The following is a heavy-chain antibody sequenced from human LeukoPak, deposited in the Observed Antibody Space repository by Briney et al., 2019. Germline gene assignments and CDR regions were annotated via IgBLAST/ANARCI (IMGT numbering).Heavy chain of an antibody. CDR3: ARVTYYDFWSGYRNDAFDI. CDR1: GYTFTNYY. V-gene: IGHV1-2*06. J-gene: IGHJ3*02. D-gene: IGHD3-3*01. CDR2: INPNSGGT. Sequence: ASVKVSCKASGYTFTNYYMHWVRQAPGQGLEWMGRINPNSGGTNSAQKFQGRVTMTRDTSISTAYMELSRLRSDDTAVYYCARVTYYDFWSGYRNDAFDIWGQGTMVTVSS.